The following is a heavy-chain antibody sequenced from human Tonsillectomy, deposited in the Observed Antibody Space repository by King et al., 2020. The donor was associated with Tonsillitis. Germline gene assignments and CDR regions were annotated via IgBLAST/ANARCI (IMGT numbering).Heavy chain of an antibody. Sequence: VQLQESGPGLVKPSETLSLTCTVSGGSISSYYWSWIRQPPGKGLEWIGYICYSGSTNYNPSLKSRVTISVDTSKNQFSLKLSSVTAADTAVYYCARHRGRSYYTDYYYYYYMDVWGKGTTVTVSS. V-gene: IGHV4-59*08. CDR2: ICYSGST. J-gene: IGHJ6*03. CDR1: GGSISSYY. CDR3: ARHRGRSYYTDYYYYYYMDV. D-gene: IGHD1-26*01.